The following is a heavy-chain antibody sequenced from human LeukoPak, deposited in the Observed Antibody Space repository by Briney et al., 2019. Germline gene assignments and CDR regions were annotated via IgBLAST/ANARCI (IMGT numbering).Heavy chain of an antibody. J-gene: IGHJ4*02. Sequence: SETLSLTCTVSGVSISSSSYYLGWIRQPPGKGLEWIGSIYYSGSTYYNPSLKSRVTISVDTSKNQFSLKLSSVTAADTAVYYCARLGYGSGSYYSVPDYWGQGTLVTVSS. CDR1: GVSISSSSYY. D-gene: IGHD3-10*01. V-gene: IGHV4-39*01. CDR3: ARLGYGSGSYYSVPDY. CDR2: IYYSGST.